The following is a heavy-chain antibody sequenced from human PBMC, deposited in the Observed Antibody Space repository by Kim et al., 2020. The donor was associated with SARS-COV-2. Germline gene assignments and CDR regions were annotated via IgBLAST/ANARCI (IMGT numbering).Heavy chain of an antibody. J-gene: IGHJ4*02. Sequence: SETLSLTCTVSGGSVSSSTFYWGWIRQTPEKGLEWVGSIYYTGSTYYNPSLTSRVTVSVDTSKDQFSLKLSSVTAADTAVYFCARGYVDRRMIFKYFFDFWGQGILVTVSS. V-gene: IGHV4-39*01. CDR2: IYYTGST. CDR3: ARGYVDRRMIFKYFFDF. CDR1: GGSVSSSTFY. D-gene: IGHD3-16*01.